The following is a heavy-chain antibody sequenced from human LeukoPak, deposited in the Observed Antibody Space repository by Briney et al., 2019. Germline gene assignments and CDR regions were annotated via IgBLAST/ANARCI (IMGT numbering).Heavy chain of an antibody. J-gene: IGHJ4*02. CDR3: ARRRSSTLIDY. D-gene: IGHD3-10*01. CDR1: GYSFISYW. CDR2: IYPGDSDT. V-gene: IGHV5-51*01. Sequence: PGESLKISCKGSGYSFISYWIGWVRQMPGKGLEWMGIIYPGDSDTTHSPSFQGQVTISADKSISTAYLQWSSLKASDTAMYFCARRRSSTLIDYWGQGTLVTVSS.